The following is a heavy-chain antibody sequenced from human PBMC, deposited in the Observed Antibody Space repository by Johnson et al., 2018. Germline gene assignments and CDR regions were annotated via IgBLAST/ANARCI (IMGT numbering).Heavy chain of an antibody. J-gene: IGHJ3*02. D-gene: IGHD6-19*01. V-gene: IGHV1-69*01. CDR1: GGTFSSYA. CDR2: IIPIFGTA. Sequence: QVQLVESGAEVKKPGSSVKVSCKASGGTFSSYAISWVRQAPGQGLEWMGGIIPIFGTANYAQKFQGRVTITADESTSTAYMELSSLRSEDTAVYYCARAVSPVTGTHGAFDIWGQGTMVTVSS. CDR3: ARAVSPVTGTHGAFDI.